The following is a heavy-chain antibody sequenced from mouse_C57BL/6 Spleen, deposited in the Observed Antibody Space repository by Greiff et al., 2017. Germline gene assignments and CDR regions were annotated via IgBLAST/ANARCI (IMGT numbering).Heavy chain of an antibody. CDR3: ARGRDAMDD. Sequence: VQLQQPGAELVMPGASVKLSCKASGYTFTSYWMHWVKQRPGQGLEWIGEIDPSDSYTNYNQKFKGKSTLTVDKSSSTAYMQLSSLTSEDSAVYYCARGRDAMDDWGQGTSVTVSS. CDR1: GYTFTSYW. V-gene: IGHV1-69*01. J-gene: IGHJ4*01. CDR2: IDPSDSYT.